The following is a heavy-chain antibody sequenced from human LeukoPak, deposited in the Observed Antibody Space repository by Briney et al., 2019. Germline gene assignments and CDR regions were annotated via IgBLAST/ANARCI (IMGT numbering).Heavy chain of an antibody. V-gene: IGHV1-8*01. CDR1: GYTFTSYD. Sequence: ASVKVSCKASGYTFTSYDINWVRQATGQGLEWMGWMNPNSGNTGYAQKFQGRVTMTRNTSISTAYMELSSLRSEDTAVYYCARGHPSGWYGNDGRLLVEGFDYWGQGTLVTVSS. CDR2: MNPNSGNT. D-gene: IGHD6-19*01. CDR3: ARGHPSGWYGNDGRLLVEGFDY. J-gene: IGHJ4*02.